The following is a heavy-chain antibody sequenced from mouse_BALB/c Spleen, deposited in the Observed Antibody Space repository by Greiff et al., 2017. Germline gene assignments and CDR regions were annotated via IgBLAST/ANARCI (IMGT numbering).Heavy chain of an antibody. Sequence: DVMLVESGGGLVQPGGSLKLSCAASGFDFSRYWMSWVRQAPGKGLEWIGEINPDSSTINYTPSLKDKFIISRDNAKNTLYLQMSKVRSEDTALYYCARPAAFGIPWFAYWGQGTLVTVSA. CDR1: GFDFSRYW. V-gene: IGHV4-1*02. J-gene: IGHJ3*01. CDR2: INPDSSTI. D-gene: IGHD1-2*01. CDR3: ARPAAFGIPWFAY.